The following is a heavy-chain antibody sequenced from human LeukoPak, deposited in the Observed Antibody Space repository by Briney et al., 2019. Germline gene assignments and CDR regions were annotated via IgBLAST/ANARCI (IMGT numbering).Heavy chain of an antibody. V-gene: IGHV3-20*04. CDR1: GFTFDDYG. CDR2: INWNGGST. J-gene: IGHJ4*02. Sequence: PGGSLRLSCAASGFTFDDYGMSWVRQAPGKGLEWVSGINWNGGSTGYADSVKGRFTISRDNAKNSLYLQMNSLRAEDTALYYCERDGYSYGSGSSIVDYWGQGTLVTVSS. D-gene: IGHD3-10*01. CDR3: ERDGYSYGSGSSIVDY.